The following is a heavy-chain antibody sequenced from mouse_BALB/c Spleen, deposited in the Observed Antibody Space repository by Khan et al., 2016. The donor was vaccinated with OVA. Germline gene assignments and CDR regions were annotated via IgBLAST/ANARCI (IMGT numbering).Heavy chain of an antibody. CDR3: ARRGLRWDFYY. Sequence: VQLQESGAELAKPGASVKMSCKASGYTFINYWILWIKQRPGQGLEWIGYINPSTGYTEYNQNFKDKATLTADKSSSTAYMQLSSLTSEDSTVYYWARRGLRWDFYYWGQGTTLTVSS. D-gene: IGHD1-1*01. V-gene: IGHV1-7*01. CDR2: INPSTGYT. CDR1: GYTFINYW. J-gene: IGHJ2*01.